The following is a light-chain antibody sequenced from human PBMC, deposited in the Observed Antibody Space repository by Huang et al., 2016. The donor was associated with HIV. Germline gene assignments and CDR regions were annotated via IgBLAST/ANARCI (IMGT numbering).Light chain of an antibody. J-gene: IGKJ1*01. Sequence: EVVMTQSPATLSVSPGERATLSCRASQSVRSDIAWYQQKPGQAPRLLIFGASTRATGVPARFSGSESGTEFTLSISSLRSEDSGTYYCHHYNNWPPRGMFGQGTKVEIK. V-gene: IGKV3-15*01. CDR2: GAS. CDR3: HHYNNWPPRGM. CDR1: QSVRSD.